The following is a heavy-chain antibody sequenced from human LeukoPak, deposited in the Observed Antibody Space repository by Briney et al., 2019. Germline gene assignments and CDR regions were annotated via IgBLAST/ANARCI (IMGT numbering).Heavy chain of an antibody. CDR3: ASDDSYAFDI. D-gene: IGHD2-21*01. CDR2: VNSDESST. CDR1: GFTFSSRW. Sequence: GGSLRLSCAASGFTFSSRWMHWVRRAPGKGLVWVSHVNSDESSTNYADSVKGRFTISRDNTKNTLYLQMNSLRAEDTAVYYCASDDSYAFDIWGQGTMVTVSS. V-gene: IGHV3-74*01. J-gene: IGHJ3*02.